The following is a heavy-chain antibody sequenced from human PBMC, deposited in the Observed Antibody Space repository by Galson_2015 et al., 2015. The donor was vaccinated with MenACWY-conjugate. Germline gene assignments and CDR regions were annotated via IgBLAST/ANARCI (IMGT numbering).Heavy chain of an antibody. J-gene: IGHJ4*02. Sequence: ALRLACAASGVTFSSYDIHWVRQAPGKGLEWVAVMSHGGGFKLYADSVEGRVAISRDSSMNTLYLQMNGLRAEDTAVYYCARDNYVYYFNYWGQGTLVTVSS. D-gene: IGHD3-10*02. CDR3: ARDNYVYYFNY. V-gene: IGHV3-30*03. CDR2: MSHGGGFK. CDR1: GVTFSSYD.